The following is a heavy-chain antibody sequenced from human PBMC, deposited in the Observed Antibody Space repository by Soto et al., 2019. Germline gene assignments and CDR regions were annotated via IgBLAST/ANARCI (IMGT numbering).Heavy chain of an antibody. CDR2: ST. CDR3: TLRHDSSRGPIY. Sequence: SGPTLANPTQTLTLTCTVYGFSLTSSGMTLGWIRQPPGKAPEWLALSTQYSPSLQSRLTFTTDTSNNQVVLTMTNMDPVDTATYYCTLRHDSSRGPIYWGQGIMVTVS. J-gene: IGHJ4*02. D-gene: IGHD2-2*01. V-gene: IGHV2-5*01. CDR1: GFSLTSSGMT.